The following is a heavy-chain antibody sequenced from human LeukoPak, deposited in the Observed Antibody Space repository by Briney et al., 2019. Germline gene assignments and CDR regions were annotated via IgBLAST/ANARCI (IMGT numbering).Heavy chain of an antibody. Sequence: ASVKVSCKASGYTFTSYGISWVRQAPGQGLEWMGWIGAYNGNTNYAQKLQGRVTMTTDTSTSTAYMELRSLRSDDTAVYYCARASIYDSSGCFDYWGQRTLVTVSS. V-gene: IGHV1-18*01. CDR3: ARASIYDSSGCFDY. CDR1: GYTFTSYG. D-gene: IGHD3-22*01. CDR2: IGAYNGNT. J-gene: IGHJ4*02.